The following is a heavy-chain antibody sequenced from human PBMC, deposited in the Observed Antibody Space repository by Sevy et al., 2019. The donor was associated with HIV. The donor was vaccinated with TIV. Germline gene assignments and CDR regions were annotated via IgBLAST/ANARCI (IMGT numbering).Heavy chain of an antibody. V-gene: IGHV1-69*13. J-gene: IGHJ3*02. D-gene: IGHD3-22*01. CDR2: IIPIFGTA. CDR1: GGTFSSYA. CDR3: ARAPLYYYDSSGLDDAFDI. Sequence: ASVKVSCKASGGTFSSYAISWVRQAPGQGLEWMGRIIPIFGTANYAQKFQGRVTITADESTSTAYMELSSLRSEDTAVYYCARAPLYYYDSSGLDDAFDIWGQRTMVTVSS.